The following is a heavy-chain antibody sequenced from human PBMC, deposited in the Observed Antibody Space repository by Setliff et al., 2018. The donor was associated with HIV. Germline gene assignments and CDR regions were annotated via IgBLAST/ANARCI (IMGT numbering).Heavy chain of an antibody. CDR2: ISSSSSSI. J-gene: IGHJ6*02. CDR1: GFIFSSYS. CDR3: AKDWKVWFGELSQDYYYGVDV. D-gene: IGHD3-10*01. Sequence: PGGSLRLSCAASGFIFSSYSMNWVRQAPGKGLEWVSYISSSSSSIYHADSVKGRFTISRDNSKNTLHLQMNSLRAEDTAVYYCAKDWKVWFGELSQDYYYGVDVWGQGTTVTVSS. V-gene: IGHV3-48*01.